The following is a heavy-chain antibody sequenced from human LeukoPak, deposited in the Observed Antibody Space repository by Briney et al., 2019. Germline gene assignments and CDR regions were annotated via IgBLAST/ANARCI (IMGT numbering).Heavy chain of an antibody. J-gene: IGHJ4*02. V-gene: IGHV1-69*13. CDR1: GGTFSSYA. D-gene: IGHD6-19*01. CDR3: ARFGGGIAVAGTWDFDY. CDR2: IIPIFGTA. Sequence: VKVSCKASGGTFSSYAISWVRQAPGQGLEWMGGIIPIFGTANYAQKFQGRVTITADESTSTAYMELSSLRSEDTAVYYCARFGGGIAVAGTWDFDYWGQGTLVTVSS.